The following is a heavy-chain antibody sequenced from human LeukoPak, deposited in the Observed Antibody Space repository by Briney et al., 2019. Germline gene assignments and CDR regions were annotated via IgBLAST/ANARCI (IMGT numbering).Heavy chain of an antibody. Sequence: TSETLSLTCTVSGGSISSYYWSWIRQPPGKGLEWIGRIYTVGSTNYNPSLKSRVTISVDKSKNQFSLKLTSVTAADTAVYYCARMRDWSGPFDYWGQGTLVTVSS. CDR1: GGSISSYY. CDR3: ARMRDWSGPFDY. D-gene: IGHD3-3*01. CDR2: IYTVGST. J-gene: IGHJ4*02. V-gene: IGHV4-4*07.